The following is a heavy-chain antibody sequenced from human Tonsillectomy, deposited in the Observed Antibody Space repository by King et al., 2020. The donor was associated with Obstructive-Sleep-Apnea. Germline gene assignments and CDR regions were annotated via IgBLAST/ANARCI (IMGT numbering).Heavy chain of an antibody. D-gene: IGHD1-1*01. V-gene: IGHV1-46*03. Sequence: VQLVESGAEVKKPGASVKVSCKASGYTFTSYYMHWVRQAPGQGLEWMGIINPSGGSTSYAQKFQGRVTMTRDTSTSTVYMELSSLRSEDTAVYYCARAGVNWNDESNDAFDIWGQGTMVTVSS. CDR1: GYTFTSYY. CDR3: ARAGVNWNDESNDAFDI. J-gene: IGHJ3*02. CDR2: INPSGGST.